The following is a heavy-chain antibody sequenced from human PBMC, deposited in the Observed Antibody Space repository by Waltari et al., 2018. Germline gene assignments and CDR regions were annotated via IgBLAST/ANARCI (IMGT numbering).Heavy chain of an antibody. V-gene: IGHV5-51*01. CDR3: ARRFMTGEGLTLNWLDP. D-gene: IGHD3-16*01. CDR2: IYPGDSDT. J-gene: IGHJ5*02. Sequence: VQLVQSGAEVKKPGESLRISCRDSGYGFGSYWIAWVRQRPGKGLEWMGHIYPGDSDTRYNPSFQGQVTISADKSVTTVYLQWSSLKTSDSGIYYCARRFMTGEGLTLNWLDPWGQGTLVTVSS. CDR1: GYGFGSYW.